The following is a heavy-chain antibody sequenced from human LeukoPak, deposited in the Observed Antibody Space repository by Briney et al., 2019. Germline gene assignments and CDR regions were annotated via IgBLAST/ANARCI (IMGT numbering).Heavy chain of an antibody. D-gene: IGHD3-16*01. Sequence: PGGSLRLSCDASGFTFRNYEMNWVRQAPGKGLEWVSYISSSGATKHYADSVKGRLTISRDNAQDSLYLQMNTLRAEDTAVYYCTRVVGDYVWENYFDYWGQGNLVTVSS. V-gene: IGHV3-48*03. J-gene: IGHJ4*02. CDR1: GFTFRNYE. CDR2: ISSSGATK. CDR3: TRVVGDYVWENYFDY.